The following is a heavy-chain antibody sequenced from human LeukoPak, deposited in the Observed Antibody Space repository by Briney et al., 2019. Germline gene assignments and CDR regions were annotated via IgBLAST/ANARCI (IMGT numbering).Heavy chain of an antibody. CDR2: INPNSGGT. Sequence: GASVKVSCKASGYTFTGYYMHWVRQAPGQGLEWMGWINPNSGGTNYAQKFQGRVTMTRDTSISTAYMELSRLRSDDTAVYYCAAPGGGSCSDYCGMDVWGQGTTVTVSS. CDR1: GYTFTGYY. J-gene: IGHJ6*02. D-gene: IGHD2-15*01. V-gene: IGHV1-2*02. CDR3: AAPGGGSCSDYCGMDV.